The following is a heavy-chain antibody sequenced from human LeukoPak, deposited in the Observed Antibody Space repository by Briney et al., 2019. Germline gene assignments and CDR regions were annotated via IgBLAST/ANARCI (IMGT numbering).Heavy chain of an antibody. CDR2: IRGSDET. V-gene: IGHV3-66*03. D-gene: IGHD3/OR15-3a*01. CDR1: GFSVSYYY. Sequence: GGSLRLSCAVSGFSVSYYYMNWVRQAPGKGLEWVSLIRGSDETFYADSVKGRFTISRDDSKNTVYLQMNSLRVEDTAEYFCARDRAATQDWVEFDPWGQGTLVTVSS. CDR3: ARDRAATQDWVEFDP. J-gene: IGHJ5*02.